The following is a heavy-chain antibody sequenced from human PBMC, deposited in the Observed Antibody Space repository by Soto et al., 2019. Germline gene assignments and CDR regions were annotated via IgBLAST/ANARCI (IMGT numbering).Heavy chain of an antibody. D-gene: IGHD3-9*01. CDR2: MNPNSGNT. V-gene: IGHV1-8*01. Sequence: ASVKVSCKASGYTFTSYDINWVRQATGQGLEWMGWMNPNSGNTGYAQKFQGRVTMTRNTSISTAYMELSSLRSEDTAVYYCARVEYYDILTLDYYYYMDVWGKGTTVTVSS. CDR1: GYTFTSYD. CDR3: ARVEYYDILTLDYYYYMDV. J-gene: IGHJ6*03.